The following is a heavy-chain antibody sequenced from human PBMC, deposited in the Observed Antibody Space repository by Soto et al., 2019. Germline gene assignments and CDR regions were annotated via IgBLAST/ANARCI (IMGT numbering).Heavy chain of an antibody. CDR2: IYSGGST. Sequence: PGGSLRLSCAASGFTVSSNYMSWVRQAPGKGLEWVSVIYSGGSTYYADSVKGRFTISRDNSKNTLYLQMNSLRAEDTAVYYCAREPVVTAYYYYGMDVWGQGTTVTVS. J-gene: IGHJ6*02. V-gene: IGHV3-53*01. CDR3: AREPVVTAYYYYGMDV. CDR1: GFTVSSNY. D-gene: IGHD2-15*01.